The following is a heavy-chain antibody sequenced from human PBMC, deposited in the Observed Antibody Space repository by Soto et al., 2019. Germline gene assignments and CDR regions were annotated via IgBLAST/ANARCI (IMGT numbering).Heavy chain of an antibody. J-gene: IGHJ6*02. CDR3: ARDKTGAPIFITHHEHYGMDL. CDR1: GGSISSGGYY. D-gene: IGHD3-22*01. Sequence: SETLSLTCTVSGGSISSGGYYWSWIRQHPGKGLEWIGYIYYSGSTYYNPSLKSRVTISVDTSKNQFSLKLSSVTAADTAVYYCARDKTGAPIFITHHEHYGMDLWGQGITVTVFS. CDR2: IYYSGST. V-gene: IGHV4-31*03.